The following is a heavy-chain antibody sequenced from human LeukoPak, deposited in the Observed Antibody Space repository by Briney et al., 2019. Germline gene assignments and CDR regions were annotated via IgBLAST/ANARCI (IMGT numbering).Heavy chain of an antibody. D-gene: IGHD4-17*01. CDR3: ARDGPAPSMTTVTSNH. CDR1: GFTFTHFG. V-gene: IGHV3-30*02. Sequence: GGSLRLSCAASGFTFTHFGMHWVRQAPGRGLEWVAFINYDGSDKYYTDSVKGRFTISRDNSKNTLYLQMNSMRTEDTAVYYCARDGPAPSMTTVTSNHWGQGTLVTVSS. CDR2: INYDGSDK. J-gene: IGHJ5*02.